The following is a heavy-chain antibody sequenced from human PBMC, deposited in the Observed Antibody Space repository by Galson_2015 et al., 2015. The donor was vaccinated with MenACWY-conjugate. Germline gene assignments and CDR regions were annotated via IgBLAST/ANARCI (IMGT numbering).Heavy chain of an antibody. J-gene: IGHJ3*02. CDR2: INSDGSST. CDR3: ARDRESGSYYSMVRDAFDI. Sequence: SLRLSCAASGFTFSSYWMHWVRQAPGKGLVWVSRINSDGSSTSYADSVKGRFTISRDNAKNTLYLQMNSLRAEDTAVYYCARDRESGSYYSMVRDAFDIWGQGTMVTVSS. CDR1: GFTFSSYW. D-gene: IGHD1-26*01. V-gene: IGHV3-74*01.